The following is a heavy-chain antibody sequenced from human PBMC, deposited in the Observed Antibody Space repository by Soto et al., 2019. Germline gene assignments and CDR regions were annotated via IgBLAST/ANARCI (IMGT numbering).Heavy chain of an antibody. V-gene: IGHV4-4*02. CDR2: MYPSGGT. Sequence: QVQLQESGPGLVAPSGTLSVTCAVYGVSISSSPWWTWLRQAPGKGLEWIGEMYPSGGTPSNPSLHNRVPISVDNTKNHLSLTLTSVTAADTAVYYCARCLHCSNGGRFDPWGQGALVTVSS. CDR3: ARCLHCSNGGRFDP. CDR1: GVSISSSPW. J-gene: IGHJ5*02. D-gene: IGHD2-8*01.